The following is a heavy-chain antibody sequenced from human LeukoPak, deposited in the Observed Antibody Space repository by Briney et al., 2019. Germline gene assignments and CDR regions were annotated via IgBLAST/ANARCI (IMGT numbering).Heavy chain of an antibody. CDR3: ARSPPEYYFDY. J-gene: IGHJ4*02. CDR2: IIPIFGTA. Sequence: ASVKVSCKASGGTFSSYAISWVRQAPGQELEWMGGIIPIFGTANYAQKFQGRVTITADESTSTAYMELSSLRSEDTAVYYCARSPPEYYFDYWGQGTLVTVSS. V-gene: IGHV1-69*13. CDR1: GGTFSSYA.